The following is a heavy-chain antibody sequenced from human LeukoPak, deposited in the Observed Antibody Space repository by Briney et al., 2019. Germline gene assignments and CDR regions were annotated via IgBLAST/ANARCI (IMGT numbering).Heavy chain of an antibody. V-gene: IGHV3-53*01. Sequence: GGSLRLSCTVSGFTVSSNYMSWVRQAPGKGLEWVSVIYTDGTTYNADSVKGRFTISRDNSKNTLYLQITSLRAEDTAVYYCARGIAAAGTGLYNWGQGTLLTVSS. D-gene: IGHD6-13*01. CDR1: GFTVSSNY. CDR2: IYTDGTT. J-gene: IGHJ4*02. CDR3: ARGIAAAGTGLYN.